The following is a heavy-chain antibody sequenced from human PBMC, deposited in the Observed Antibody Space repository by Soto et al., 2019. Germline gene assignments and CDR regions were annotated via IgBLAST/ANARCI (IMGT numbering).Heavy chain of an antibody. V-gene: IGHV5-51*01. Sequence: GESLKISCRTSGYKFTSSWIAWVRQMPGKGLEWMGIIFPSDSDTRYSPSFQGQVTISADRSTSTVFLQWASLKASDTAVYFCARKDKSGYFNWFDPWGQGTLVTAPQ. CDR3: ARKDKSGYFNWFDP. CDR1: GYKFTSSW. D-gene: IGHD3-22*01. CDR2: IFPSDSDT. J-gene: IGHJ5*02.